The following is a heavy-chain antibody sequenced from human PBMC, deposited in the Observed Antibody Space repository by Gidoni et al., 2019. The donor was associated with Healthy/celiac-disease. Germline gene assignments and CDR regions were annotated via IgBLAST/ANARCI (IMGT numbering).Heavy chain of an antibody. CDR3: ARGSGYCSGGSCYGEYFQH. CDR2: INSDGSST. CDR1: GFTFSSYW. J-gene: IGHJ1*01. D-gene: IGHD2-15*01. Sequence: EVQLVESGGGLVQPGGSLRLSCAASGFTFSSYWMHWVRQAPGKGLVWVSRINSDGSSTSYADSVKGRFNIPRDNAKNTLYLQMNRLRAEDTAVYYCARGSGYCSGGSCYGEYFQHWGQGTLVTVSS. V-gene: IGHV3-74*01.